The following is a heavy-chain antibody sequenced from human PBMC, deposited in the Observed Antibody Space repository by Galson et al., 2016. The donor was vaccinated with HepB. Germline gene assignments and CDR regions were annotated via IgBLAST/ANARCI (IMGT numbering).Heavy chain of an antibody. D-gene: IGHD3-10*01. J-gene: IGHJ4*02. V-gene: IGHV3-7*03. CDR1: EFTLPFYW. CDR2: IKEDGSEE. Sequence: SLRLSCAASEFTLPFYWMHWVRQAPGKGLEWVASIKEDGSEEYYQQSLKGRFTISRDNAKDSVFLQMNSLKPEDTAFYYCVRAKGSGSYYESWGPGTLVTVSS. CDR3: VRAKGSGSYYES.